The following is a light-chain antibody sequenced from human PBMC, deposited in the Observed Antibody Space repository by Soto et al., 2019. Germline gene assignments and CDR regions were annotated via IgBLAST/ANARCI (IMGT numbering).Light chain of an antibody. CDR3: QQHTNWPLT. V-gene: IGKV3-11*01. J-gene: IGKJ4*01. CDR2: DAS. CDR1: HSVSTY. Sequence: ETVFTQAPATLSFSPGEGATLSCRASHSVSTYLAWYQQKPGQTPRLLIYDASTRATGIPARFSGSGSGTDFTLNISSLEPEDFAVYYCQQHTNWPLTLGGGTKVDIK.